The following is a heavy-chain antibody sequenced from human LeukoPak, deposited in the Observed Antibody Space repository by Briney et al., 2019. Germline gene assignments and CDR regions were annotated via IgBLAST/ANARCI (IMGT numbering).Heavy chain of an antibody. D-gene: IGHD3-22*01. Sequence: GRPLRLSCAASGFTFSGYWMYWVRQAPGKGLVWVSRIDNDGSSTTYADSVKGRFTISRDNAKNTLYLQMNSLRAEDTAVYYCVRYHDRPFWGQGTLATVSS. V-gene: IGHV3-74*01. CDR1: GFTFSGYW. J-gene: IGHJ4*02. CDR3: VRYHDRPF. CDR2: IDNDGSST.